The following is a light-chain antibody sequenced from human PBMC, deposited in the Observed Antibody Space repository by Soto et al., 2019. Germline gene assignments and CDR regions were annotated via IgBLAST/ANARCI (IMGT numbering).Light chain of an antibody. J-gene: IGKJ1*01. CDR2: GAS. V-gene: IGKV3-20*01. CDR1: QSVSSGY. Sequence: EIVLTQSPGPLSLSPGERATLSCRASQSVSSGYLAWYQQKPGQTPRLLIYGASGRATGIPDRFSGSGSGTDFTLTISRLEPEDFAVYYCQQYHTSPVTFGQGTKVAIK. CDR3: QQYHTSPVT.